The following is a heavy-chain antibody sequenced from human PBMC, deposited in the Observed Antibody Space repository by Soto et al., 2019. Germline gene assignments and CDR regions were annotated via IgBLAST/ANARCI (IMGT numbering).Heavy chain of an antibody. CDR3: AREGYGGFHWFDP. CDR1: GGSISSGGYY. J-gene: IGHJ5*02. V-gene: IGHV4-31*03. D-gene: IGHD4-17*01. Sequence: SETLSLTCTVSGGSISSGGYYWSWIRQHPGKGLEWIGYIYYSGSTYYNPSLKSRVTISVDTSKNQFSLKLSSVTAADTAVYYCAREGYGGFHWFDPWGQGTLVAVSS. CDR2: IYYSGST.